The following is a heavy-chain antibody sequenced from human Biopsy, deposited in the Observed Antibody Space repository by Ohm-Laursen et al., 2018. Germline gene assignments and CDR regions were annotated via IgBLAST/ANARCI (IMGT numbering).Heavy chain of an antibody. CDR1: EFSFSRYD. CDR2: ISPSGGGT. CDR3: AIFEGYSDDNLDYEHYGMDV. D-gene: IGHD1-26*01. J-gene: IGHJ6*02. Sequence: ASVKVSCRGSEFSFSRYDMHWVRQAPGRGLEWMGIISPSGGGTMDTQKLQDRLTMTRDTSTSTVHMELKSLKSEDTAVYYCAIFEGYSDDNLDYEHYGMDVWGQGTTVTVSS. V-gene: IGHV1-46*01.